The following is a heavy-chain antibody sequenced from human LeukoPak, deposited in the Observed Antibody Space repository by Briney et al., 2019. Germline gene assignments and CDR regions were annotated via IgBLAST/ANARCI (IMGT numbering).Heavy chain of an antibody. J-gene: IGHJ6*03. CDR2: MNPNSGNT. V-gene: IGHV1-8*01. CDR1: GYTFTSYD. CDR3: ARTDNYYYYMDV. Sequence: ASVKVSCKASGYTFTSYDINWVRQATGQGLVWMGWMNPNSGNTGYAQKFQGRVTMTRNTSISTAYMELSSLRSETTAVYYCARTDNYYYYMDVWGKGTTVTISS.